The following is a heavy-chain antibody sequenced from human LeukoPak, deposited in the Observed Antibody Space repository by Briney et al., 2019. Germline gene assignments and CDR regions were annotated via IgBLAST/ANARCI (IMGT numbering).Heavy chain of an antibody. J-gene: IGHJ5*02. V-gene: IGHV3-66*04. CDR2: IYSGGSI. Sequence: GGSLRLSCAASGFTVSSNYMSWVRQAPGKGLEWASVIYSGGSIYYADSVKGRFTISRDNSKNTLYLQMNSLRAEDTAVYYCARLEQVSGRRRKFDPWGQGTLVTVSS. CDR1: GFTVSSNY. D-gene: IGHD6-19*01. CDR3: ARLEQVSGRRRKFDP.